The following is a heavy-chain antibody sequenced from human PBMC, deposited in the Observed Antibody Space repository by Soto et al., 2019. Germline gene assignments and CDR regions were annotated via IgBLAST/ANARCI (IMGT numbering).Heavy chain of an antibody. CDR3: ARSVFP. V-gene: IGHV4-31*03. CDR1: GESISGGGYY. Sequence: SETLCVTCSVAGESISGGGYYWSWIRQHPGKGLEWIGYIYYSGSTYYNPSLKSRVTISVDTSKNQFSLKLTSVTAADTAVYYCARSVFPWGQGTLVTVSS. J-gene: IGHJ5*02. CDR2: IYYSGST.